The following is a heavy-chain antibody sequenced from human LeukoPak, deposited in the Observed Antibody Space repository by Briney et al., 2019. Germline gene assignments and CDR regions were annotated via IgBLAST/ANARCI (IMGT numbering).Heavy chain of an antibody. CDR3: ARDPGARNDY. D-gene: IGHD1-1*01. CDR2: TYYRSKWYT. V-gene: IGHV6-1*01. CDR1: GDSVSGNSVV. J-gene: IGHJ4*02. Sequence: SQTLSLTCDISGDSVSGNSVVWNWIRQSPSRGLEWLGRTYYRSKWYTDYAVSVKSRITFNPDTSKNQFSLQLSSVTPEDTAVYYCARDPGARNDYWGQGTLVTVSS.